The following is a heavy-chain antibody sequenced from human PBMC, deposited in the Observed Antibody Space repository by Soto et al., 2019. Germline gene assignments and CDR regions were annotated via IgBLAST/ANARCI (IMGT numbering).Heavy chain of an antibody. CDR2: ISYSGNT. CDR1: GGSIINGY. CDR3: ASGPRYSYGHHVFAY. V-gene: IGHV4-59*12. Sequence: LSEPLSLTSTGYGGSIINGYWSWVRQPPRKGLEWIGFISYSGNTNYKPSLKSRVPMSVDTPKNQFPLKLSSVTAADTAVYYCASGPRYSYGHHVFAYWGQGTLVTVSS. D-gene: IGHD5-18*01. J-gene: IGHJ4*02.